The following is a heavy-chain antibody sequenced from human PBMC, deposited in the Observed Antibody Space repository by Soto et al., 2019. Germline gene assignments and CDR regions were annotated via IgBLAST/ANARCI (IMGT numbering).Heavy chain of an antibody. CDR2: VYYTGTI. V-gene: IGHV4-59*01. D-gene: IGHD2-15*01. Sequence: SETLSLTCTVSGGSFSSFYWSWIRQPPGKGLEWIGYVYYTGTINNNPSLNGRVSISVDTSKNQFSLNLMSVTAADTAVYYCATDDSGGKFDFWGQGTLVTVSS. CDR3: ATDDSGGKFDF. CDR1: GGSFSSFY. J-gene: IGHJ4*02.